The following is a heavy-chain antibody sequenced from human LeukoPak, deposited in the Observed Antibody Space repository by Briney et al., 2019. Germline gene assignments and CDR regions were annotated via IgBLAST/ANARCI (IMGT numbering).Heavy chain of an antibody. Sequence: SVKVSCKASGGTFSSYAISWVRQAPGQGLEWMGGIIPIFGTANYAQKFQGRVTITTDESTSTAYMELSSLRSEDTAVYYCARAPNADYGDYEHWFDPWGQGTLVTVSS. J-gene: IGHJ5*02. CDR3: ARAPNADYGDYEHWFDP. CDR1: GGTFSSYA. V-gene: IGHV1-69*05. D-gene: IGHD4-17*01. CDR2: IIPIFGTA.